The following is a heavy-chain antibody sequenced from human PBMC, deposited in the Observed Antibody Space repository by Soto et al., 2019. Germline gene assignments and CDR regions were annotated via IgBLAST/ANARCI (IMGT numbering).Heavy chain of an antibody. V-gene: IGHV4-61*01. CDR2: IYYTGTT. Sequence: SETLSLTCTVSGGSVSSSFFYWSWVRQPPGQRLEWSGYIYYTGTTNYNPSLASRVAMSVDTSKKQFTLNLRYMTAADTARYFCARLKTSSGWFLFDSWGQGMLVTVSS. D-gene: IGHD6-13*01. J-gene: IGHJ4*02. CDR1: GGSVSSSFFY. CDR3: ARLKTSSGWFLFDS.